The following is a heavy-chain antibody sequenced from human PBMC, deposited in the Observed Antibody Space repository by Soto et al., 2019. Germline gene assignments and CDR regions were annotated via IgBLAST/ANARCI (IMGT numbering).Heavy chain of an antibody. D-gene: IGHD3-10*01. CDR3: ARDLRITMVRGVIIYLDY. CDR1: GGTFSSYT. Sequence: SVKVSCKASGGTFSSYTISWVRQAPGQGLEWMGRIIPILGIANYAQKFQGRVTITADKSTSTTYMELSSLRSEDTAVYYCARDLRITMVRGVIIYLDYWGQ. CDR2: IIPILGIA. J-gene: IGHJ4*01. V-gene: IGHV1-69*04.